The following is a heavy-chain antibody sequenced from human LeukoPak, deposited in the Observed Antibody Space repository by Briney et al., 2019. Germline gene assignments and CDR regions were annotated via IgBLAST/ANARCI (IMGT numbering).Heavy chain of an antibody. J-gene: IGHJ4*02. V-gene: IGHV3-20*04. CDR2: INWNGGST. CDR1: GLTFDDYG. D-gene: IGHD1-26*01. Sequence: GPGGSLRLSCAASGLTFDDYGMSWVRQAPGKGLEWVSGINWNGGSTGYADSVKGRFTISRDNAKNSLYLQMNSLRAEDTALYYCARLSWEVPYYFDCWGRGTLVTVSS. CDR3: ARLSWEVPYYFDC.